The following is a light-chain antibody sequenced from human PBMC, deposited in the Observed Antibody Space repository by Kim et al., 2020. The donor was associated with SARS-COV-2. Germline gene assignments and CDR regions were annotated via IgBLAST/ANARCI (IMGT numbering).Light chain of an antibody. Sequence: DIQMTQSPSSLSASVGDRVTITCRASQTISIYLHWYQQKPGKAPKLLIFAASSLQSGVPSRFSGSASGTDFTLTISSLQPEDFATYSCQQSYATPRTFGQGTKVDIK. CDR1: QTISIY. CDR2: AAS. V-gene: IGKV1-39*01. CDR3: QQSYATPRT. J-gene: IGKJ1*01.